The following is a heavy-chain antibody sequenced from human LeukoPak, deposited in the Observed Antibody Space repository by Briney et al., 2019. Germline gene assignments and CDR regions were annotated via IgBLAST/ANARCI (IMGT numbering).Heavy chain of an antibody. CDR3: ARVTSRLGVCDY. CDR1: SYSISSGYY. D-gene: IGHD2-8*01. J-gene: IGHJ4*02. CDR2: IYHSGNT. V-gene: IGHV4-38-2*02. Sequence: SETLSLTCSVSSYSISSGYYWGWIRQPPGKGLEWIGNIYHSGNTYYKPSLKSRVTISVDTSKNQFSLKLSSVTAADTAVYYCARVTSRLGVCDYWGQGTLVTVSS.